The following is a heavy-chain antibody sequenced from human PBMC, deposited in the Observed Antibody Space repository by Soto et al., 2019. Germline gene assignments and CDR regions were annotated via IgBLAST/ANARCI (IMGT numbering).Heavy chain of an antibody. J-gene: IGHJ4*02. CDR3: ARRPPGIAVARFNLYYFDY. CDR2: ISAYNGNT. Sequence: GASVKVSCKASGYTFTSYGISWVRQALGQGLEWMGWISAYNGNTNYAQKLQGRVTMTTDTSTSTAYMELRSLRSDDTAVYYCARRPPGIAVARFNLYYFDYWGQGTLVTVSS. CDR1: GYTFTSYG. V-gene: IGHV1-18*01. D-gene: IGHD6-19*01.